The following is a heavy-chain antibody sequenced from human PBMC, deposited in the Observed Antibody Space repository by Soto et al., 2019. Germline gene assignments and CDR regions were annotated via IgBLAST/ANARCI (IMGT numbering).Heavy chain of an antibody. J-gene: IGHJ6*02. V-gene: IGHV1-69*13. CDR2: IIPIFGTA. D-gene: IGHD2-15*01. CDR3: ARSYCSGGSCYSPAIYYYYGMDV. CDR1: GGTFSSYA. Sequence: ASVKVSCKASGGTFSSYAISWVRQAPGQGLEWMGGIIPIFGTANYAQKFQGRVTITADESTSTAYMELSSLRSEDTAVYYCARSYCSGGSCYSPAIYYYYGMDVWGQGTTVTAP.